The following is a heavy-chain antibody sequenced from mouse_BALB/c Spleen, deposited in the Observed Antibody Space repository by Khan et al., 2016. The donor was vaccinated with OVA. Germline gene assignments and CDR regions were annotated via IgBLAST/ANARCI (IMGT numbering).Heavy chain of an antibody. Sequence: QVRLQQSGAELAKPGASVKMSCKASGYTFTTYWMHWVKQRPGQGLEWIGYINPTSGYTDYNEKFKDRATLSADKSSSTAYMQLSSLTSEDSAVYYCTRDRMDKWGQGTTLTVSS. J-gene: IGHJ2*01. CDR2: INPTSGYT. CDR1: GYTFTTYW. CDR3: TRDRMDK. V-gene: IGHV1-7*01. D-gene: IGHD3-3*01.